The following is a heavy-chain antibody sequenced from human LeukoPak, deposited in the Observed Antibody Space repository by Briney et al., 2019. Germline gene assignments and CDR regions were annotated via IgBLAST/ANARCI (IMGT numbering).Heavy chain of an antibody. CDR1: GGTFSSYA. V-gene: IGHV1-69*13. J-gene: IGHJ4*02. CDR2: IIPIFGTA. Sequence: SVKVSCKASGGTFSSYAISWVRQAPGQGLEWMGGIIPIFGTANYAQKFQGRVTITADESTSTAYMELSSLRSEDTAVYYCARVRYSSGWYGGFSFDYWGQGTLVTVSS. CDR3: ARVRYSSGWYGGFSFDY. D-gene: IGHD6-19*01.